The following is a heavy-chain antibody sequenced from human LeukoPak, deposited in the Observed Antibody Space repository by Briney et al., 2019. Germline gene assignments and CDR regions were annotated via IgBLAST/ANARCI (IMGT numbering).Heavy chain of an antibody. Sequence: ETLSLTCTVSGGSISSYYWSWIRQPPGKGLEWVANIKQDGSEKYYVDSVKGRFTISRDNAKNSLYLQMNSLRAEDTAVYYCASVASGYYYMDVWGKGTTVTVSS. CDR1: GGSISSYY. CDR3: ASVASGYYYMDV. J-gene: IGHJ6*03. V-gene: IGHV3-7*01. D-gene: IGHD6-19*01. CDR2: IKQDGSEK.